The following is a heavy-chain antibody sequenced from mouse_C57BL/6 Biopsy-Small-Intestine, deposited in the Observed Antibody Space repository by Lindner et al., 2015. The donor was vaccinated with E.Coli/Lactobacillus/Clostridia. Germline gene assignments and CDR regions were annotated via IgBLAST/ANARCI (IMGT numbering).Heavy chain of an antibody. Sequence: SVKVSCKASGYTFTSYYMHWVRQAPGQGLEWMGIINPSGGSTTYAQNFQGRVTMTRDTSTSTVYMELSSLRSEDTAVYYCARVPEGWYDSSGPSPPFDYWGQGTLVTVSS. D-gene: IGHD1-1*01. CDR1: GYTFTSYY. J-gene: IGHJ4*01. CDR2: INPSGGST. CDR3: ARVPEGWYDSSGPSPPFDY. V-gene: IGHV1-64*01.